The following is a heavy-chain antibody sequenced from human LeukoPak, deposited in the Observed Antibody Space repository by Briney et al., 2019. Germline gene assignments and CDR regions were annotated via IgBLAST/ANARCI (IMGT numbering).Heavy chain of an antibody. D-gene: IGHD6-25*01. V-gene: IGHV4-34*01. CDR3: ARVRRLQGFDY. CDR2: INHSGST. CDR1: GGSFSGYY. J-gene: IGHJ4*02. Sequence: SETLSLTCAVYGGSFSGYYWSWIRQPPGKGLEWIREINHSGSTNYNPSLKSRVTISVDTSKNQFSLKLSSVTAADTAVYYCARVRRLQGFDYWGQGTLVSVSS.